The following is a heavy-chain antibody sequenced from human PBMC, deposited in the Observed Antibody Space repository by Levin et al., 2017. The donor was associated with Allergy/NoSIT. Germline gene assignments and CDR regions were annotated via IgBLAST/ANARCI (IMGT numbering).Heavy chain of an antibody. Sequence: GASVKVSCEASGYMFISYGLNWVRQAPGQGPEWMGGISVYSGKTNYAEKFQGRVTISTDTSTNTADMELRSLRSDDTAVYYCARDSYDSSGYYLGWFDPWGQGTLVIVSA. CDR2: ISVYSGKT. V-gene: IGHV1-18*01. J-gene: IGHJ5*02. CDR3: ARDSYDSSGYYLGWFDP. CDR1: GYMFISYG. D-gene: IGHD3-22*01.